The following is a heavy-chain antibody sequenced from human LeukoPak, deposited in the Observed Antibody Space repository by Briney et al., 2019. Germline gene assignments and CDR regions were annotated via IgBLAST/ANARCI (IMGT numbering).Heavy chain of an antibody. CDR2: IYYSGST. CDR1: GGSISSGGYY. J-gene: IGHJ4*02. CDR3: ARAIVVPAAMICYFDY. V-gene: IGHV4-31*03. D-gene: IGHD2-2*01. Sequence: SETLSLTCTVSGGSISSGGYYWSWIRQHPGKGLEWIGYIYYSGSTYYNPSLKSRVTISVDTSKNQFSLKLSSVTAADTAVYYCARAIVVPAAMICYFDYWGQGTLVTVSS.